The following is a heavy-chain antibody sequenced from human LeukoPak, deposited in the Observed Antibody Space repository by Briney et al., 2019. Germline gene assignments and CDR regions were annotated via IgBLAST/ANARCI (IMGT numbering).Heavy chain of an antibody. CDR3: ARDGSRQTRFFDY. J-gene: IGHJ4*01. CDR2: INIDGSSG. Sequence: GGSLRLSCAASGFTFRSYWMHWVRQAPGKGLVWVSRINIDGSSGSYADSVEGRFTISRDNAKNSLYLQTNSLRAEDTAVYYCARDGSRQTRFFDYWGQGTLVTVSS. CDR1: GFTFRSYW. V-gene: IGHV3-74*01. D-gene: IGHD1-14*01.